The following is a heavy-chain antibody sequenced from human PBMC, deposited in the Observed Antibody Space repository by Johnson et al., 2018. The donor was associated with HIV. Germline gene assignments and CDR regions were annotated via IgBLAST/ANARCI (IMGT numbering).Heavy chain of an antibody. CDR3: ARGDSGDYAGAFDV. V-gene: IGHV3-30*19. CDR1: GFTFSTYG. J-gene: IGHJ3*01. D-gene: IGHD4-17*01. Sequence: VQLVESGGGVVQPGRSLRLSCAASGFTFSTYGMHWVRQAPGKGLEWVAVISYDGSNKYYADSVKGRFTVSRDISNNTIFLHMNRLRADDTAVYYCARGDSGDYAGAFDVWGQGTMVTVSS. CDR2: ISYDGSNK.